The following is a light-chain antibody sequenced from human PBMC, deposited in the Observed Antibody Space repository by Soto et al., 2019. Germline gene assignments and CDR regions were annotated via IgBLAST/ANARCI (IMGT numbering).Light chain of an antibody. J-gene: IGLJ2*01. Sequence: QSVLTQPASVSGSPGQSITISCTGTSSDVGGYQYVSWYQQYPGKAPKLVIYEVSNRPSGVSIRFSGSKSGDTASLTLSGLQAEDEADYYCCSYTLRSTLVFGGGTKLTVL. CDR3: CSYTLRSTLV. V-gene: IGLV2-14*01. CDR2: EVS. CDR1: SSDVGGYQY.